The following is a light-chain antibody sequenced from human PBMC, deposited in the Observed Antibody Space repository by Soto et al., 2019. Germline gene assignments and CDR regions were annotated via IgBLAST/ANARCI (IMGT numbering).Light chain of an antibody. V-gene: IGLV2-8*01. Sequence: QSALTQPASVSGSPGQSITISCTGTSSDIGTYNSVSWYQQHAGKVPKLMIYDVSKRPSGVPDRFSGSKSGNTASLTVSGLQAEDEADYYCSSYAGSNNWVFGGGTKLTVL. CDR3: SSYAGSNNWV. J-gene: IGLJ3*02. CDR2: DVS. CDR1: SSDIGTYNS.